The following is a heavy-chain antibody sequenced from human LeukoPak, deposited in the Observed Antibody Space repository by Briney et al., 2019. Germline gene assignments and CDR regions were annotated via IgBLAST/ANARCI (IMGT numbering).Heavy chain of an antibody. CDR2: IKQDRSEE. CDR3: ARVYGSGTYYFDY. V-gene: IGHV3-7*04. J-gene: IGHJ4*02. CDR1: GFTFSSNW. Sequence: GGSLRLYSAASGFTFSSNWLSRVRQAQGRGLWWGANIKQDRSEEYYMHSVRGSFTTSTDTTTNSLYLRMNSLRAEGTAPYYLARVYGSGTYYFDYWGQGTLVTVSS. D-gene: IGHD3-10*01.